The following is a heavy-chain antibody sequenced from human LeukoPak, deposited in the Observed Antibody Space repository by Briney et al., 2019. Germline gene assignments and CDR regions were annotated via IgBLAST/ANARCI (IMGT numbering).Heavy chain of an antibody. D-gene: IGHD2-2*01. CDR1: GFTFSSYG. CDR2: ICYDGSNK. V-gene: IGHV3-33*01. CDR3: ARGRRYCSSTSCYFWFDP. J-gene: IGHJ5*02. Sequence: PGRSLRLSCAASGFTFSSYGMHWVRQAPGKGLEWVAVICYDGSNKYYADSVKGRFTISRDNSKNTLYLQMNSLRAEDTAVYYCARGRRYCSSTSCYFWFDPWGQGTLVTVSS.